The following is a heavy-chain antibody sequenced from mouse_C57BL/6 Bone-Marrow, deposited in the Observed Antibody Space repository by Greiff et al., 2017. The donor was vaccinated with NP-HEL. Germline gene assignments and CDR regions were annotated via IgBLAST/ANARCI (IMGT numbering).Heavy chain of an antibody. D-gene: IGHD2-3*01. Sequence: VQLQQPGAELVMPGASVKLSCKASGYTFTSYWMHWVKQRPGQGLEWIGEIDPSDSYTNYNQKFKGKSTLTVDKSSSTAYMQLSSLTSEDSAVYYCARHGYYEYYYAMDYWGQGTSVTVSS. CDR2: IDPSDSYT. CDR3: ARHGYYEYYYAMDY. J-gene: IGHJ4*01. V-gene: IGHV1-69*01. CDR1: GYTFTSYW.